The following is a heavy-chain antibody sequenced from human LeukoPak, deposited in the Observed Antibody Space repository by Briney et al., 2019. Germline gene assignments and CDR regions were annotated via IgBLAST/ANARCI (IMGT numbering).Heavy chain of an antibody. V-gene: IGHV5-51*01. J-gene: IGHJ5*02. D-gene: IGHD3-16*01. CDR1: GYSFTSYW. Sequence: GESLKISCKGSGYSFTSYWIGWVRQMPGKGLEWMGVISPGDSGIRYSPSFQGQVTISVDKSISTAYLQWSSLKASDSAMYYCAAGGASAPWGQGTLVTVSS. CDR2: ISPGDSGI. CDR3: AAGGASAP.